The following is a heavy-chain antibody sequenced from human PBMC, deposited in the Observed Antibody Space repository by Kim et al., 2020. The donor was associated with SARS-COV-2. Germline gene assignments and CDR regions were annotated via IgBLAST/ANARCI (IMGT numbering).Heavy chain of an antibody. V-gene: IGHV4-39*01. J-gene: IGHJ4*02. D-gene: IGHD6-13*01. Sequence: SETLSLSCTVSGGSISSSSYYWGWIRQPPGKGLEWIGCIYYSGSTYYNPYLKSRVTISVDTSKNQFSLKLSSVTAADTAVYYCATSGDYSSSWYRFGYWGQGTLVTVSS. CDR3: ATSGDYSSSWYRFGY. CDR1: GGSISSSSYY. CDR2: IYYSGST.